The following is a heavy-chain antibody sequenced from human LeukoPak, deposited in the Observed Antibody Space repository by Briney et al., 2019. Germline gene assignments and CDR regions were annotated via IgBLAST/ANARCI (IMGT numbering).Heavy chain of an antibody. Sequence: ASVKVSCKASGYTFTGYYMHWVRQAPGQGLEWMGRINPNSGGTNYAQRFQGRVTMTRDTSISTAYMERSRLRSDDTAVYYCARARAGTNNFDYWGQGTLVTVSS. CDR2: INPNSGGT. CDR1: GYTFTGYY. D-gene: IGHD6-19*01. J-gene: IGHJ4*02. V-gene: IGHV1-2*06. CDR3: ARARAGTNNFDY.